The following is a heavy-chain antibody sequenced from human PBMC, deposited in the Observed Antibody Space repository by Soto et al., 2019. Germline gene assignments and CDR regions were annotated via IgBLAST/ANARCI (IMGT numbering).Heavy chain of an antibody. Sequence: QVQLVESGGGVVQPGRSLRLSCAASGFTFSNYPLHWVRQAPGKGLEWVAVISYDATTKYYADSVKGRFTISRDNSKNPRYLQMNSLRAEDTAVYYCARDPLVGAPDYFDYWGQGTLVTVSS. CDR2: ISYDATTK. J-gene: IGHJ4*02. CDR3: ARDPLVGAPDYFDY. V-gene: IGHV3-30-3*01. D-gene: IGHD1-26*01. CDR1: GFTFSNYP.